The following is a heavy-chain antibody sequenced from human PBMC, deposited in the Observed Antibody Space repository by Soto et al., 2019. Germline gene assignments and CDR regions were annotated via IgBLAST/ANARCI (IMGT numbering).Heavy chain of an antibody. CDR3: ARGRPVLRFLEWLSKHFDAFDI. J-gene: IGHJ3*02. Sequence: SETLSLTCAVYGGSFSGYYWSWIRQPPGKGLEWIGEINHSGSTNYNPSLKSRVTISVDTSKNQFSLKLSSVTAADTAVYYCARGRPVLRFLEWLSKHFDAFDIWGQGTMVTVSS. CDR1: GGSFSGYY. D-gene: IGHD3-3*01. V-gene: IGHV4-34*01. CDR2: INHSGST.